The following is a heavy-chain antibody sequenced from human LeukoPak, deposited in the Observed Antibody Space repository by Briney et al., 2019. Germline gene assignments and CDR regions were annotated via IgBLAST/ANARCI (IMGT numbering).Heavy chain of an antibody. D-gene: IGHD6-13*01. CDR1: GGSISTYY. CDR3: ARGAAATY. Sequence: ASETLSLTCAVSGGSISTYYWSWIRQPPGKGLEWIGYIHYSGSSNYNPSLKSRVTISLDASKNQFSLKLSSVTAADTAVYYCARGAAATYWGQGTLVTVSS. V-gene: IGHV4-59*01. CDR2: IHYSGSS. J-gene: IGHJ4*02.